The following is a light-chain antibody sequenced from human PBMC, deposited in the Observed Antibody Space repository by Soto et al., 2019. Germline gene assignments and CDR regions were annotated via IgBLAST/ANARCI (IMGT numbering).Light chain of an antibody. CDR3: SSYTSSSTHNYV. J-gene: IGLJ1*01. V-gene: IGLV2-14*01. CDR1: SSDVGGYNY. Sequence: QSVLTQPASVSGSPGQSITISCTGTSSDVGGYNYVSWYQQHPGKAPKLKIYDVSNRPSGVSNRFSGSKSGNTASLTISGLQAEDEADYYCSSYTSSSTHNYVFGTGTKVTVL. CDR2: DVS.